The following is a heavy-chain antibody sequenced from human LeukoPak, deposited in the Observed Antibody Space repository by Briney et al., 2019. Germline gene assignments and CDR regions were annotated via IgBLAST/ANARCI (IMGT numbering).Heavy chain of an antibody. V-gene: IGHV3-30*02. Sequence: GGSLRLSCAASGFTFSSSGMHWVRQAPGKGLEWVSFIRYDGSNKYYADSVKGRFTISRDNSKNTLYLQMNSLRAEDTAVYYCAKGRRDGSGPHYFDYWGQGTLVTVSS. CDR2: IRYDGSNK. CDR3: AKGRRDGSGPHYFDY. J-gene: IGHJ4*02. CDR1: GFTFSSSG. D-gene: IGHD3-10*01.